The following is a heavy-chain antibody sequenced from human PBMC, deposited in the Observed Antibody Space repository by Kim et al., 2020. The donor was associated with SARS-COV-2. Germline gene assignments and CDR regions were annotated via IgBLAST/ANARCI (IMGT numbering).Heavy chain of an antibody. Sequence: GGSLRLSCAASGFTFSSYAMSWVRQAPGKGLEWVSAITGSGGSTYYADSVKGRFTISRDNSKNTLYLQMNSLRAEDTAVYYCAKFIGWTRGYFDYWGQGTLVTVSS. J-gene: IGHJ4*02. V-gene: IGHV3-23*01. CDR3: AKFIGWTRGYFDY. CDR1: GFTFSSYA. CDR2: ITGSGGST. D-gene: IGHD6-19*01.